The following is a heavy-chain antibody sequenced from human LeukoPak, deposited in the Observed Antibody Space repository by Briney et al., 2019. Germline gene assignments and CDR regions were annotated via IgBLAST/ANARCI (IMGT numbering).Heavy chain of an antibody. J-gene: IGHJ3*01. D-gene: IGHD2-21*02. CDR2: INTNTGDP. V-gene: IGHV7-4-1*02. Sequence: ASVKVSCKASGYIFTNYAMNWVRQAPGQGLEWVGWINTNTGDPTYAQDFTGRFVFSLDTSVSTAYLQISSLKAEDTAVYYCARDQHLVVVTDGLGYWGQGTMVTVSS. CDR1: GYIFTNYA. CDR3: ARDQHLVVVTDGLGY.